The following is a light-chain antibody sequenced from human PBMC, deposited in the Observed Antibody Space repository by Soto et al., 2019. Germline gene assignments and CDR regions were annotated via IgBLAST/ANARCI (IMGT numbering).Light chain of an antibody. Sequence: EIVLTQSPATLSLSPGERATLSCRAGQGVTTNFAWYQQKSGQSPRLLIYDVSTRATGVPARFSGTGSETDFTLTISGLQSDDSAVYFCQQYNNWPFSFGQGTRLEI. CDR3: QQYNNWPFS. CDR1: QGVTTN. J-gene: IGKJ5*01. V-gene: IGKV3-15*01. CDR2: DVS.